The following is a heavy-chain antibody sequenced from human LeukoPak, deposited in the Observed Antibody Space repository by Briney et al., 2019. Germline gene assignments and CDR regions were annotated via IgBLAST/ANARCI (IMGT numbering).Heavy chain of an antibody. J-gene: IGHJ4*02. Sequence: AGGSLRLSRAASGFTFSSYWMNWARQAPGKGLVWVSRINSDASTINYADSVKGRFTISRDNAKNTLYLQMNNLRAEDTAVYYCAREDCTIGAVCSSLLDHWGRGTLVTVSS. CDR3: AREDCTIGAVCSSLLDH. CDR2: INSDASTI. V-gene: IGHV3-74*01. D-gene: IGHD2-8*01. CDR1: GFTFSSYW.